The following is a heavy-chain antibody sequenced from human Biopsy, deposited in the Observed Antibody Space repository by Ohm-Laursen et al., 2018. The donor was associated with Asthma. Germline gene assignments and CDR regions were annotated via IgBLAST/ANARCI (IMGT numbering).Heavy chain of an antibody. V-gene: IGHV3-30*03. CDR2: ISYDGRET. D-gene: IGHD2-21*02. J-gene: IGHJ6*02. CDR3: TRDRFYNSVTSESFYYGVDV. Sequence: SLRLSCAASGFRFPIYGMHWVRQGPGKGPEWVTLISYDGRETGYVDSVKGRFTISRDNFRNTVHLQMSSLRPEDSAVYYCTRDRFYNSVTSESFYYGVDVWG. CDR1: GFRFPIYG.